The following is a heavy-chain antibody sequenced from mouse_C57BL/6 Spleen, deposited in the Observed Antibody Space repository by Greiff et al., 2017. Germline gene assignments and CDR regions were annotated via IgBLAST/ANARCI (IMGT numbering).Heavy chain of an antibody. CDR1: GYTFTDYE. D-gene: IGHD4-1*02. CDR2: IDPETGGT. Sequence: VKLMESGAELVRPGASVTLSCKASGYTFTDYEMHWVKQTPVHGLEWIGAIDPETGGTAYNQKFKGKAILTADKSSSTAYMELRSLTSEDSAVYYCTPTGPWFAYWGQGTLVTVSA. J-gene: IGHJ3*01. CDR3: TPTGPWFAY. V-gene: IGHV1-15*01.